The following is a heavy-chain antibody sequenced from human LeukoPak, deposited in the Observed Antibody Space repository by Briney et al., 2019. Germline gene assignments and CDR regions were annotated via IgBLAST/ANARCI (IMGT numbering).Heavy chain of an antibody. D-gene: IGHD3-10*01. CDR2: ISYDGSNK. J-gene: IGHJ4*02. CDR3: AKESGSGSYYNS. CDR1: GFTFSSYV. Sequence: PGGSLRLSCAASGFTFSSYVMHWVRRAPGKGLEWVAVISYDGSNKYYADSVKGRFTISRDNSKNTLYLQMNSLRAEDTAVYYCAKESGSGSYYNSWGQGTLVTVSS. V-gene: IGHV3-30*18.